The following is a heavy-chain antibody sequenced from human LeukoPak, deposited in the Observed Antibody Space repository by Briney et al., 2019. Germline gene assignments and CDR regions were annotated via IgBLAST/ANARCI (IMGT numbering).Heavy chain of an antibody. J-gene: IGHJ6*02. Sequence: PGGSLRLSCAASGFTFDDYAMHWVRQAPGKGLEWVAVISYDGSNKYYADSVKGRFIISRDNAKNSLYLQMNSLRAEDTALYYCAKDVTGYSSSWYSAYYYYGMDVWGQGTTVTVSS. CDR2: ISYDGSNK. CDR1: GFTFDDYA. V-gene: IGHV3-30-3*01. D-gene: IGHD6-13*01. CDR3: AKDVTGYSSSWYSAYYYYGMDV.